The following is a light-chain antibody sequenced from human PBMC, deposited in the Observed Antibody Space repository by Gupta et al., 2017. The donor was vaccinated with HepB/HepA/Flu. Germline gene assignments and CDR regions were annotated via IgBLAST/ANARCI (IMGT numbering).Light chain of an antibody. V-gene: IGLV3-19*01. Sequence: TCQGDSLRNYYASWFQQKPGQAPKLVLYGNNIRPSGMPDRLSGSNSGKTASLTIAGTQAEDEADYYCNCRDSSGKGVFGGGTKLTVL. J-gene: IGLJ3*02. CDR3: NCRDSSGKGV. CDR2: GNN. CDR1: SLRNYY.